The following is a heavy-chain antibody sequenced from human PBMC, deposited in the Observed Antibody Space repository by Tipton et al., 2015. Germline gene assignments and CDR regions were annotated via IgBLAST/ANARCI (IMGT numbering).Heavy chain of an antibody. V-gene: IGHV4-38-2*01. CDR2: IHYSGST. CDR1: GYSISSGYY. J-gene: IGHJ4*02. D-gene: IGHD4-23*01. CDR3: ARARGRHGGLFDS. Sequence: TLSLTCDVSGYSISSGYYWGWIRQPPGKGLEWIGYIHYSGSTNYNPSLKSRVTISVDTSKTQFSLKVSSVTAADTAMYYCARARGRHGGLFDSWGQGILVTVSS.